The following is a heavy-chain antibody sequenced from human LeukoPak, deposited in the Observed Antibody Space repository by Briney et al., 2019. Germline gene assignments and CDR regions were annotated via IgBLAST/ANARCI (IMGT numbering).Heavy chain of an antibody. CDR2: ISGSGGST. CDR3: AKAIGQEVPAASRWYDP. J-gene: IGHJ5*02. CDR1: GFTFSSYA. V-gene: IGHV3-23*01. D-gene: IGHD2-2*01. Sequence: GGSLRLSCAASGFTFSSYAMSWVRQAPGKGLEWVSAISGSGGSTYYADSVKGRFTISRDNSKNTLYLQMNSLRAEDTAVYYCAKAIGQEVPAASRWYDPWGRGTLVIVSS.